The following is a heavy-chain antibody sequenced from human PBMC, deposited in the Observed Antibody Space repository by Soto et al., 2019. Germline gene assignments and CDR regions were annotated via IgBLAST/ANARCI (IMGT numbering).Heavy chain of an antibody. CDR1: GFTFSSYA. CDR2: ISYDGSSK. Sequence: PGGSLRLSCAASGFTFSSYAMHWVRQAPGKGLEWVAVISYDGSSKYYADSVKGRFTISRDNSKNTLYLQMNSLRAEDTAVYYCASPAYSSGWYPIDYWGQGTLVTVSS. J-gene: IGHJ4*02. CDR3: ASPAYSSGWYPIDY. D-gene: IGHD6-19*01. V-gene: IGHV3-30-3*01.